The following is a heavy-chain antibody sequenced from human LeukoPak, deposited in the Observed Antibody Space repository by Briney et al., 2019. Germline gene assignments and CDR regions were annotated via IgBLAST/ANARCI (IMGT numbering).Heavy chain of an antibody. D-gene: IGHD3-22*01. J-gene: IGHJ5*02. CDR2: INQDGSEK. CDR1: GFTFSTHY. CDR3: ARGGSRYDSSGYYP. V-gene: IGHV3-7*01. Sequence: GGSLRLSCAASGFTFSTHYMTWVRQAPGKGLEWVANINQDGSEKYYVDSVKGRFTISRDNAKNSLSLQMNSLRAEDTAVYYCARGGSRYDSSGYYPWGQGTLVTVSS.